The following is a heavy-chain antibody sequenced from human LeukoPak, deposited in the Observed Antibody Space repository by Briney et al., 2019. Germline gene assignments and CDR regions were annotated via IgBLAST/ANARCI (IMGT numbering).Heavy chain of an antibody. CDR3: AREGDFRNFDY. CDR1: GGSISSYY. Sequence: PETPSLPCSVSGGSISSYYWSWIRQPPGKGLEWVGHMYYIGSTNYNPSLKSRVTISVDTSKNQFSLKLSSVTAADTAVYYCAREGDFRNFDYWGQGTLLALSS. J-gene: IGHJ4*02. CDR2: MYYIGST. V-gene: IGHV4-59*01. D-gene: IGHD2-21*02.